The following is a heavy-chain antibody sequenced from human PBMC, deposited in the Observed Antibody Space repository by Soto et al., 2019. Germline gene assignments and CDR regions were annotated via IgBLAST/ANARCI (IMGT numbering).Heavy chain of an antibody. CDR3: ARESEDLTSNFDD. CDR2: ISSTTNYI. Sequence: PGGSLRLSCAASGFTFSRYSMNWVRQAPGKGLEWVSSISSTTNYIYYADSMKGRFTVSRDNAKNSVYLDMNSLSAADTAVYYCARESEDLTSNFDDWGQGTLVTVSS. CDR1: GFTFSRYS. J-gene: IGHJ4*02. V-gene: IGHV3-21*01.